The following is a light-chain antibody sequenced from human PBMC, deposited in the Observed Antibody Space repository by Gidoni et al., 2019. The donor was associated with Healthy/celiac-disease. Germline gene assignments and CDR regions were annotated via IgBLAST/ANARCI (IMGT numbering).Light chain of an antibody. Sequence: DIQMTQSPSSLSASVGDRVTITCRASRSISSYLNWYQQKPGKAPKLLIYAASSLQSGVPSSFSGSGSGTDFTLTISSLQPEDFATYYCQQSYTFGRGTKVEIK. CDR2: AAS. CDR1: RSISSY. CDR3: QQSYT. V-gene: IGKV1-39*01. J-gene: IGKJ4*01.